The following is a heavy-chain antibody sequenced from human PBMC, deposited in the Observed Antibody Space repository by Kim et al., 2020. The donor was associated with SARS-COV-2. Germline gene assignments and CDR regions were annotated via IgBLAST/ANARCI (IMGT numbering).Heavy chain of an antibody. Sequence: IEGRVTITADESTSTAYMELSSLRSEDTAVYYCARGTIWFGELLGYFDYWGQGTLVTVSS. CDR3: ARGTIWFGELLGYFDY. D-gene: IGHD3-10*01. V-gene: IGHV1-69*01. J-gene: IGHJ4*02.